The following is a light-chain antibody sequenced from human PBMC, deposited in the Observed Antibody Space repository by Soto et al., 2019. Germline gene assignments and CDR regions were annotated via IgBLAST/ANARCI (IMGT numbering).Light chain of an antibody. CDR1: QSVSTDY. V-gene: IGKV3-20*01. Sequence: IVLTQSPGTLSLSPGERATLACRASQSVSTDYLAWYQHKPGQAPRLLIYGGSRASGVPDRFSGGGSGTDLSLTISRLEPEDFAVYYCQHYGNSVTFGGGTKV. CDR2: GGS. CDR3: QHYGNSVT. J-gene: IGKJ4*01.